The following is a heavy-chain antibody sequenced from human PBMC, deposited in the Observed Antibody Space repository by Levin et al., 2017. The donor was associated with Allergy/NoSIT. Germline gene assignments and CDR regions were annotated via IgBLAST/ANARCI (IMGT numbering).Heavy chain of an antibody. CDR3: TTDLIEGYSSSGAFDY. V-gene: IGHV3-15*01. CDR1: GFTFSNAW. J-gene: IGHJ4*02. D-gene: IGHD6-6*01. Sequence: LSLTCAASGFTFSNAWMSWVRQAPGKGLEWVGRIKSKTDGGTTDYAAPVKGRFTISRDDSKNTLYLQMNSLKTEDTAVYYCTTDLIEGYSSSGAFDYWGQGTLVTVSS. CDR2: IKSKTDGGTT.